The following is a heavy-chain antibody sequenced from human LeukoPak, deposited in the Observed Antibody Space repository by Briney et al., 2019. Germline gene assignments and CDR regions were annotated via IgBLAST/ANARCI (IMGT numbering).Heavy chain of an antibody. CDR3: AKGITGTTFGLDY. D-gene: IGHD1-20*01. V-gene: IGHV3-30*02. CDR2: IRYDGSNK. Sequence: PGGSLGLSCAASGFTFSSYGMHWVRQAPGKGLEWVAFIRYDGSNKYYADSVKGRFTISRDNSKNTLYLQMNSLRAEDTAVYYCAKGITGTTFGLDYWGQGTLVTVSS. J-gene: IGHJ4*02. CDR1: GFTFSSYG.